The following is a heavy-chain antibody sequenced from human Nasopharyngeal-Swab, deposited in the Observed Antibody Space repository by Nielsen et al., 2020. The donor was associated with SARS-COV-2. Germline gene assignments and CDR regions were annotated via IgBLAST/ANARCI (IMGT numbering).Heavy chain of an antibody. J-gene: IGHJ6*02. Sequence: ASVKVSCKASGYTFTSYYMHWVRQAPGQGLEWMGIINPSGGSTSYAQKFQGRVTMTRDTSTSTVYMELSSLRSEGTAVYYCARDQSVTMETIFGVVIIGSGMDVWGQGTTVTVSS. CDR1: GYTFTSYY. D-gene: IGHD3-3*01. CDR2: INPSGGST. V-gene: IGHV1-46*01. CDR3: ARDQSVTMETIFGVVIIGSGMDV.